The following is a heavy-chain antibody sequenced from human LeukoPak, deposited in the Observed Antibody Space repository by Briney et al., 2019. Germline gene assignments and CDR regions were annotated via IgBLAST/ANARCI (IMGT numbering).Heavy chain of an antibody. D-gene: IGHD5-12*01. CDR2: IIPIFGTA. J-gene: IGHJ5*02. CDR1: GGTFSSYA. CDR3: ARWGIVATKGWFDP. Sequence: GSSVNVSCKASGGTFSSYAIRWVQQAPGQGLEWMGGIIPIFGTANYAQKFQGRVTITADESTSTAYMELSSLRSEDTAVYYCARWGIVATKGWFDPWGQGTLVTVSS. V-gene: IGHV1-69*01.